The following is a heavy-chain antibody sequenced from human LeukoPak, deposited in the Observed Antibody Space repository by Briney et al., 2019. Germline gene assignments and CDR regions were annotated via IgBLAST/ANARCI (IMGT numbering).Heavy chain of an antibody. V-gene: IGHV3-23*01. CDR2: ITGGHYPT. Sequence: GGSLRLSCAASGFSFSSFAMTWFRQAPGKGLEWVSSITGGHYPTYNTDSVKGRFTISRDNSKNTLYLQMNSLRADDTAVYYCTKDPNGDYVGAFEPWGQGTLVTVSS. CDR1: GFSFSSFA. D-gene: IGHD4-17*01. J-gene: IGHJ5*02. CDR3: TKDPNGDYVGAFEP.